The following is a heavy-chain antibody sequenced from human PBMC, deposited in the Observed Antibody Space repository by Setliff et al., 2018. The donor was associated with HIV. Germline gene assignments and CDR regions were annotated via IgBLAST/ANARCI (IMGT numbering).Heavy chain of an antibody. Sequence: SETLSLTCSVSGDSISSGSFHWTWIRQSAGKGLEWIGHIYTNGYTNYNPSLKSRVIISVDTSKNQFSLRLDSVTATDTALYFCARALTTINEDGFHIWGQGTVVTVS. CDR3: ARALTTINEDGFHI. D-gene: IGHD4-17*01. CDR1: GDSISSGSFH. J-gene: IGHJ3*02. CDR2: IYTNGYT. V-gene: IGHV4-61*09.